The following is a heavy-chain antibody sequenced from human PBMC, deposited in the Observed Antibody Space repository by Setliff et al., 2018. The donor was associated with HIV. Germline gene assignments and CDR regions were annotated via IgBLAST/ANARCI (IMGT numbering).Heavy chain of an antibody. D-gene: IGHD4-4*01. CDR2: ANHSGST. V-gene: IGHV4-34*01. CDR3: VRAGAGQQLVDY. CDR1: GGSFSGYY. J-gene: IGHJ4*02. Sequence: PSETLSLTCAVYGGSFSGYYWSWIRQTPGKGLERIGEANHSGSTNYNPSLKSRVSISVDTSKNQFSLKLHSVTAADTAVYYCVRAGAGQQLVDYWGLGTLVTVSS.